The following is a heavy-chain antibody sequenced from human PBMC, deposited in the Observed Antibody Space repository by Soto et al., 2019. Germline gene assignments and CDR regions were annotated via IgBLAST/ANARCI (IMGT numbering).Heavy chain of an antibody. CDR3: ARGLLYGGDPPPSDY. D-gene: IGHD4-17*01. V-gene: IGHV3-11*06. CDR1: GFTFSDYY. Sequence: QVQLVESGGLLVKPGGSLRLSCAASGFTFSDYYMSWSRRAPGKGLEWLSYIDSGSRYKNYADSVKGRSTISRDNAQSTLYLELNSLKVEDTATYFCARGLLYGGDPPPSDYWGQGTGVTVSS. CDR2: IDSGSRYK. J-gene: IGHJ4*02.